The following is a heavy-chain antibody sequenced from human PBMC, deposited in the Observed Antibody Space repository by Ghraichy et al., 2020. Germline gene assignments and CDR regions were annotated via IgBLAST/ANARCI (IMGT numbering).Heavy chain of an antibody. CDR3: ARGRSGSYYDY. V-gene: IGHV3-53*01. Sequence: GGSLRLSCADSGFTVSSNYMSWVRQAPGKGLEWVSVIYSGGSTYYADSVKGRFTISRDNSKNTLYLQMNSLRAEDTAVYYCARGRSGSYYDYWGQGTLVTVSS. J-gene: IGHJ4*02. D-gene: IGHD1-26*01. CDR2: IYSGGST. CDR1: GFTVSSNY.